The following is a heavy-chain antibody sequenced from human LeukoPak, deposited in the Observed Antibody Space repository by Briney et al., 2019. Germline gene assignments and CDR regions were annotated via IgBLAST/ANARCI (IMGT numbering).Heavy chain of an antibody. D-gene: IGHD5-12*01. CDR1: GFTVSSNY. J-gene: IGHJ4*02. CDR2: IYSGGST. V-gene: IGHV3-53*01. Sequence: GGSLRLSCAASGFTVSSNYMSWVRQAPGKGLEWVSVIYSGGSTYYADSVKGRFTISRDNSKNTLYLQMNSLRAEDTAVYYCARDSAPSGYDYYFDYWGQGTLVTVSS. CDR3: ARDSAPSGYDYYFDY.